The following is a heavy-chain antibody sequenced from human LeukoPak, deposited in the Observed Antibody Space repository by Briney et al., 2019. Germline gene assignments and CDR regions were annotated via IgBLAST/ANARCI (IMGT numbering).Heavy chain of an antibody. J-gene: IGHJ1*01. Sequence: PGGSLRLSCAASGFTFSSYAMSWVRQAPGKGLEWVSAISGSGGSTYYADSVKGRFTISRDNSKNTLYLQMNSLRAEDTAVYYCTVVLGFLGYFQHWGQGTLVTVSS. V-gene: IGHV3-23*01. CDR2: ISGSGGST. CDR3: TVVLGFLGYFQH. CDR1: GFTFSSYA. D-gene: IGHD3-3*01.